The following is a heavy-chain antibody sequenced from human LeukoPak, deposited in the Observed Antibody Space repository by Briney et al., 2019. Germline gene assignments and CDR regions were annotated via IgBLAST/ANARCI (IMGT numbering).Heavy chain of an antibody. CDR2: IYTSGST. D-gene: IGHD1-26*01. CDR3: ARGDQRWELNYFDY. J-gene: IGHJ4*02. Sequence: SQTLSLTCTVSGGSISSYYWSWIRQPAGKGLEWSGRIYTSGSTNCNPSLKSRVTMSVDTSKNQFSLKLSSVTAADTAVYYCARGDQRWELNYFDYWGQGTLVTVSS. V-gene: IGHV4-4*07. CDR1: GGSISSYY.